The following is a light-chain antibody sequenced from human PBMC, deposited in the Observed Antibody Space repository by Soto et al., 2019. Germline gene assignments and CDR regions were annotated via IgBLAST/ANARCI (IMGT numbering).Light chain of an antibody. CDR2: MTN. CDR3: GSWDSSLSAYV. CDR1: WYNIGKNL. Sequence: QSVLTQPPSASGTPGQTVTISCSGGWYNIGKNLGYWYQQLPGTAPKLLIYMTNQRPSGVPDRFSGSKSGSSASLAVSGLRSEDEADYYCGSWDSSLSAYVFGTGTKVTV. V-gene: IGLV1-47*01. J-gene: IGLJ1*01.